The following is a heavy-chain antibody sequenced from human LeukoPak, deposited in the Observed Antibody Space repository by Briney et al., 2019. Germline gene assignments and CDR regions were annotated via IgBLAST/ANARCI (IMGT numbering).Heavy chain of an antibody. CDR2: IIPIFGTA. CDR1: GGTFSSYA. Sequence: GASVKVSCKASGGTFSSYAISWVRQAPGQGLEWMGGIIPIFGTANYAQKFQGRVTITTDESTSTAYMELSSLRSEDTAVYYCARLLRSQWDYGGPFDYWGQRTLVTVSS. J-gene: IGHJ4*02. V-gene: IGHV1-69*05. D-gene: IGHD2/OR15-2a*01. CDR3: ARLLRSQWDYGGPFDY.